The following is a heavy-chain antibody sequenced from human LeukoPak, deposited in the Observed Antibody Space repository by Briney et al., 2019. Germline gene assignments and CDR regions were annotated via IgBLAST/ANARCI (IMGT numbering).Heavy chain of an antibody. CDR2: ISHDGSNE. J-gene: IGHJ4*02. CDR1: GFTFSSFG. V-gene: IGHV3-30*18. Sequence: GRSLRLSCAASGFTFSSFGMHWVRQAPGQGLEWVAVISHDGSNEYSADSVKGRFTISRDNSKDTLYLQMNSLRAEDTAVYYCAQDLGGAWYDYWGQGTLVTVSS. D-gene: IGHD6-19*01. CDR3: AQDLGGAWYDY.